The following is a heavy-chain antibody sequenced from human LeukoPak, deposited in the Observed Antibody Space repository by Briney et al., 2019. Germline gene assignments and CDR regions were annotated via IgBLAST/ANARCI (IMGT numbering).Heavy chain of an antibody. D-gene: IGHD3-3*01. CDR3: ARVYYDFWSGYYSLYFDY. CDR2: IYYSGST. CDR1: GGSISSYY. J-gene: IGHJ4*02. Sequence: SETLSLTCTVSGGSISSYYWSWIRQPPGKGLEWIGYIYYSGSTNYNPSLKSRVTISVDTSKNQFSLKLSSVTAADTAVYYCARVYYDFWSGYYSLYFDYWGQGTLVTVSS. V-gene: IGHV4-59*08.